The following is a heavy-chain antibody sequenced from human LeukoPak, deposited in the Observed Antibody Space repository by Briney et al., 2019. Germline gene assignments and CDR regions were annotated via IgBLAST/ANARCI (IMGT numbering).Heavy chain of an antibody. Sequence: GGSLRLSCAASGFTFSDYYMNWIRQAPGKGLEWVSYISSSGSAIYYADSVEGRFTISRDNAKNSLFLQMNSLRAEDTAVYYCARDVRDEYSSGWYPIGYWGQGTLVTVSS. CDR2: ISSSGSAI. CDR3: ARDVRDEYSSGWYPIGY. CDR1: GFTFSDYY. V-gene: IGHV3-11*04. J-gene: IGHJ4*02. D-gene: IGHD6-19*01.